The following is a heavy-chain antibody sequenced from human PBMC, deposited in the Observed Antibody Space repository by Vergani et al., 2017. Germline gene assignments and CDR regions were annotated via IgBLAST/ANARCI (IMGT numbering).Heavy chain of an antibody. Sequence: QEQLVQSGAEVKKPGSSVKVSCRASGGTFSSYAISWVRQAPGQGLEWMGGIIPIFGTANYPQKFQGRVTITADESTSTAYMELSSLRSEDTAVYYCARKYCGTTSCYGYAFDIWGQGTMVTVSS. J-gene: IGHJ3*02. CDR1: GGTFSSYA. D-gene: IGHD2-2*01. CDR3: ARKYCGTTSCYGYAFDI. V-gene: IGHV1-69*01. CDR2: IIPIFGTA.